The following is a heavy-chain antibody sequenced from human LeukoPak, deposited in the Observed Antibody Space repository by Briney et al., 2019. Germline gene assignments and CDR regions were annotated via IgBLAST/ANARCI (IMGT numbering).Heavy chain of an antibody. J-gene: IGHJ3*02. CDR2: IYYSGST. Sequence: SETLSLTCTVSGGSISSSTYYWGWIRQPPGRGLEWIGSIYYSGSTYYNPSLKSRVTISVDTSKNQFSLKLSSVAAADTAVYYCARSLWFGEDGAFDIWGQGTMVTVSS. V-gene: IGHV4-39*01. CDR3: ARSLWFGEDGAFDI. D-gene: IGHD3-10*01. CDR1: GGSISSSTYY.